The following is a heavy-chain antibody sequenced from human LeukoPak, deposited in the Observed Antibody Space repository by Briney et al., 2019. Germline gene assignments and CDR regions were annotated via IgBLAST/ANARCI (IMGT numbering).Heavy chain of an antibody. V-gene: IGHV3-30*02. CDR3: AKDRWERGIFTVTTDPDYYFDY. CDR1: GFTFSSYG. CDR2: IRYDGSNK. D-gene: IGHD4-17*01. J-gene: IGHJ4*02. Sequence: GGSLRLSRAASGFTFSSYGMHWVRQAPGKGLEWVAFIRYDGSNKYYADSVKGRFTISRDNSKNTLYLQMNSLRAEDTAVYYCAKDRWERGIFTVTTDPDYYFDYWGQGTLVTVSS.